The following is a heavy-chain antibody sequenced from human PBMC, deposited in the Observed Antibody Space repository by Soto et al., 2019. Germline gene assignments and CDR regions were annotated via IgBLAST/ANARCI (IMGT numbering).Heavy chain of an antibody. V-gene: IGHV5-51*01. CDR2: IYPADSDT. D-gene: IGHD5-12*01. Sequence: PXESLKISREGSVYSFVAYLVAWVRQMPGKGLDWMGIIYPADSDTRYSPSFQGQVTISADKSISTAYLQWSSLKASDTAMYFCARPNGRAYGDAFDVWGQGTMVTVSS. J-gene: IGHJ3*01. CDR3: ARPNGRAYGDAFDV. CDR1: VYSFVAYL.